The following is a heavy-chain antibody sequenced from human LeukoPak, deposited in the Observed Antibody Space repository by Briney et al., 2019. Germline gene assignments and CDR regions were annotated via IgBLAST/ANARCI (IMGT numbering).Heavy chain of an antibody. CDR1: GGSFSGYY. D-gene: IGHD3-10*01. V-gene: IGHV4-34*01. Sequence: PSETLSLTCTAYGGSFSGYYWSWIRQPPGKGLEWIGEINHSGSTNYNPSLKSRVTISVDTSKNQFSLKLSSVAAADTAVYYCARGYGPGSYYDYWGQGTLVTVSS. CDR2: INHSGST. J-gene: IGHJ4*02. CDR3: ARGYGPGSYYDY.